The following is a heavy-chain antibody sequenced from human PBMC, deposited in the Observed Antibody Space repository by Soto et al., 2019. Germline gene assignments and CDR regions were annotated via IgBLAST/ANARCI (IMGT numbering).Heavy chain of an antibody. CDR2: IYATGTT. CDR3: VRDGTKTLRDWFDP. Sequence: SSETLSLTCTVSGASISGFYWSWIRKSAGKGLEWIGRIYATGTTDYNPSLKSRVMMSVDTSKKQFSLKLRSVTAADTAVFYCVRDGTKTLRDWFDPWGQGISVTVSS. V-gene: IGHV4-4*07. J-gene: IGHJ5*02. CDR1: GASISGFY. D-gene: IGHD1-1*01.